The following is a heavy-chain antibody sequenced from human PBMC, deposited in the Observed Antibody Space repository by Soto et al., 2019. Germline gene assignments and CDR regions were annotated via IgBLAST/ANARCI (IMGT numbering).Heavy chain of an antibody. D-gene: IGHD4-4*01. J-gene: IGHJ3*01. CDR2: IGISIGYI. V-gene: IGHV3-21*01. Sequence: EEQLVESGGGLVQPGGSLRLSCVASGFSLSSYTISWVRQAPGKGLEWVSSIGISIGYIYYAESVTGRFTISRDNAQNSLFLEMNSLRAEDTALYFCGRNVLSVTEDAVDVWGQGTMVTVSS. CDR3: GRNVLSVTEDAVDV. CDR1: GFSLSSYT.